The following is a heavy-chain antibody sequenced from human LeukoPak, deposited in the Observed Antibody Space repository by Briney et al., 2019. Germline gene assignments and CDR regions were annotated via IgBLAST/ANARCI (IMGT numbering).Heavy chain of an antibody. V-gene: IGHV1-69*05. CDR3: ARDRLGDSSGYYSRWFDP. CDR2: IIPVFGTA. CDR1: GGTFSSYA. J-gene: IGHJ5*02. D-gene: IGHD3-22*01. Sequence: SVKVSCKASGGTFSSYAISWVRQAPGQGLEWMGGIIPVFGTANYAQKFQGRVTITTDESTSTAYMELSSLRSEDTAVYYCARDRLGDSSGYYSRWFDPWGQGTLVTVSS.